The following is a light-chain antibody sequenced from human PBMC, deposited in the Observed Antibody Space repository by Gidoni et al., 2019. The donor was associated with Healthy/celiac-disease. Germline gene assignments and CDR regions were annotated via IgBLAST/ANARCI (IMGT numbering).Light chain of an antibody. Sequence: QSALTQPASVSGSPVQSITISCTGTSSDVGVYNYVSWYQQHPGKAPKLMIYDVSNRPSGVSNRFSGSKSGNTASLTISGLQAEDEADYYCSSYTSSSTWVFGGGTKLTGL. CDR2: DVS. CDR3: SSYTSSSTWV. CDR1: SSDVGVYNY. V-gene: IGLV2-14*03. J-gene: IGLJ3*02.